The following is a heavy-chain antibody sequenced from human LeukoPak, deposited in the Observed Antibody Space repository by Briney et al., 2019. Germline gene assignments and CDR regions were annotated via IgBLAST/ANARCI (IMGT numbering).Heavy chain of an antibody. J-gene: IGHJ6*02. Sequence: SVKVSCKASGGTFSSYAISWVRQAPGQGLEWMGRIVPILGIANYAQKFQGRVTITADKSTSTAYMELSSLRSEDTAVYYCARDRLYYGMDVWGQGTTVTVSS. V-gene: IGHV1-69*04. D-gene: IGHD3-22*01. CDR2: IVPILGIA. CDR1: GGTFSSYA. CDR3: ARDRLYYGMDV.